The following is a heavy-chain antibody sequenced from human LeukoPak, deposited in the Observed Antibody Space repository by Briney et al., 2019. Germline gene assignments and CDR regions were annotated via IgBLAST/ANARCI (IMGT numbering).Heavy chain of an antibody. CDR1: GYSISSAYY. CDR3: ARGRGWYAM. J-gene: IGHJ4*02. V-gene: IGHV4-38-2*02. CDR2: IYHSGST. D-gene: IGHD6-19*01. Sequence: ASETLSLTCTVSGYSISSAYYWGWIRQPPGKGLEWIGSIYHSGSTYYNPSLKSRVTISVDTSKNQFSLQLSSVTAADTAVYYCARGRGWYAMWGQGTLVTVSS.